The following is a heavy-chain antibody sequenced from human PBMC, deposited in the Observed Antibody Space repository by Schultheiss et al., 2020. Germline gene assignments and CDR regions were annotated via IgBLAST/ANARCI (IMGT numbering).Heavy chain of an antibody. CDR2: IYYSGST. CDR1: GGSVSSGSYY. Sequence: SETLSLTCTVSGGSVSSGSYYWSWIRQPPGKGLEWIGYIYYSGSTNYNPSLKSRVTISVDTSKNQFSLKLSSVTAADTAVYYCAREKGAYDFWSGSSYYYGMDVWGQGTTVTVYS. CDR3: AREKGAYDFWSGSSYYYGMDV. J-gene: IGHJ6*02. V-gene: IGHV4-61*01. D-gene: IGHD3-3*01.